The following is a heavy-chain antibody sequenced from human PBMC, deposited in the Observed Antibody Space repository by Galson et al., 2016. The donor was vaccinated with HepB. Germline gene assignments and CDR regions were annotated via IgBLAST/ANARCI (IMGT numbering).Heavy chain of an antibody. J-gene: IGHJ4*02. D-gene: IGHD6-19*01. CDR1: GFSLSTSGVG. V-gene: IGHV2-5*02. CDR2: IYWDDDK. CDR3: AHRPYSNGWYYLDY. Sequence: PALVKPTQTLTLTCTFSGFSLSTSGVGVGWIRQPPGKALEWLALIYWDDDKRYSPSLESRLTITRGAAKNQVVLTMTDMDPVDTATYYCAHRPYSNGWYYLDYWGQGTLVTVSS.